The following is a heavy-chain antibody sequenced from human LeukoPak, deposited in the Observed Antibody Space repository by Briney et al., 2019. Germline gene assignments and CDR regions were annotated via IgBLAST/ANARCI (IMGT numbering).Heavy chain of an antibody. D-gene: IGHD3-22*01. CDR2: ISYDGSNK. V-gene: IGHV3-30-3*01. Sequence: GRSLRLSCAASGFTFSSYAMHWVRQAPGKGLEWVAVISYDGSNKYYADSVKGRFTISRDNSKNTLYLQMNSLRAEDTAVYYCARDLDSTMIAYAFDIWGQGTMVTVSS. J-gene: IGHJ3*02. CDR3: ARDLDSTMIAYAFDI. CDR1: GFTFSSYA.